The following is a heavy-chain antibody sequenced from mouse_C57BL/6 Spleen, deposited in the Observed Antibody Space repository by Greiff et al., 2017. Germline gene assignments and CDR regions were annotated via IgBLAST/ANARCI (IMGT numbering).Heavy chain of an antibody. CDR2: IDPEDGGT. J-gene: IGHJ1*03. D-gene: IGHD1-1*01. CDR1: GFNIKDYY. V-gene: IGHV14-2*01. CDR3: SRSRYRYFDV. Sequence: EVQLQQSGAELVKPGASVKLSCTASGFNIKDYYMHWVKQRTEQGLEWIGRIDPEDGGTKYAPKFQGKATITADTSSNTAYLQLSSLTSKDTAVYYCSRSRYRYFDVWGTGTTVTVSS.